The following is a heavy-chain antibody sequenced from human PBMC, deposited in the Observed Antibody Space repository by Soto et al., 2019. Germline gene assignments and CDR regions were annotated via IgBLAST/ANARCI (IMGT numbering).Heavy chain of an antibody. J-gene: IGHJ4*02. CDR3: ARGLKYYDILTGYYXFDY. D-gene: IGHD3-9*01. Sequence: SETLSLTCAVYGGSFSGYYWSWIRQPPGKGLEWIGEINHSGSTNYNPSLKSRVTISVDTSKNQFSLKLSSVTAADTAVYYCARGLKYYDILTGYYXFDYWGQGTLVTVSS. V-gene: IGHV4-34*01. CDR1: GGSFSGYY. CDR2: INHSGST.